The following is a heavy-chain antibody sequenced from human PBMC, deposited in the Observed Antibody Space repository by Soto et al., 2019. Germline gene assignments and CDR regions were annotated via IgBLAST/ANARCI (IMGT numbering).Heavy chain of an antibody. V-gene: IGHV4-34*01. CDR3: ARGRAITIFGVVIRSLYYGMDV. J-gene: IGHJ6*02. D-gene: IGHD3-3*01. CDR1: GGSFSGYY. CDR2: INHSGST. Sequence: PSETLSLTCAVYGGSFSGYYWSWIRQPPGKGLEWIGEINHSGSTNYNPSLKSRVTISVDTSKNQFSLKLSSVTAADTAVYYCARGRAITIFGVVIRSLYYGMDVWGQGTTVTVSS.